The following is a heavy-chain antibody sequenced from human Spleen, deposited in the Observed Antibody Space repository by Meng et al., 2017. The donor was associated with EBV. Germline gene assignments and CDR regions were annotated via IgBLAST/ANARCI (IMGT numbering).Heavy chain of an antibody. Sequence: VPVANACARMKKPWCAVSVAGKAACDTLRRQCLTWDRQVPRQRLEWMGWSNVYNDNTNYAQKFQGRVTMTTDTSTSTVYMDLSSLRSEETAVYYCARGPVGMITYFDYWGQGTLVTVSS. CDR2: SNVYNDNT. V-gene: IGHV1-18*01. CDR1: CDTLRRQC. CDR3: ARGPVGMITYFDY. J-gene: IGHJ4*02. D-gene: IGHD3-16*01.